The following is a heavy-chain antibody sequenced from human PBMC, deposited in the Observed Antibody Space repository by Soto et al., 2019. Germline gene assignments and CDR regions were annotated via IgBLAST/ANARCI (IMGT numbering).Heavy chain of an antibody. J-gene: IGHJ5*02. Sequence: LSLTFTVSGGSISSSSYYWGWIRQPPGKGLEWIGSIYYSGSTYYNPSLKSRVTISVDTSKNQFSLKLSSVTAADTAVYYCATTTRRNDFWSGYKWGGWFDPWGQGTLVTVSS. CDR3: ATTTRRNDFWSGYKWGGWFDP. V-gene: IGHV4-39*01. CDR1: GGSISSSSYY. D-gene: IGHD3-3*01. CDR2: IYYSGST.